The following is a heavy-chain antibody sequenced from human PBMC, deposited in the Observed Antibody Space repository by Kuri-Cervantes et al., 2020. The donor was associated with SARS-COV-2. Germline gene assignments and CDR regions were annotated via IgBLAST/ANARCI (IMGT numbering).Heavy chain of an antibody. CDR3: TKETGNTYGFDY. CDR1: GGSFRTFI. J-gene: IGHJ4*02. V-gene: IGHV1-69*13. CDR2: ISSLFGKA. Sequence: SVKVSCKTSGGSFRTFIISWVRQAPGQGLEWMGGISSLFGKANYTQKFQGRVTITADESMSTVYMEVSSLRFEDTAVYYCTKETGNTYGFDYWGQGTLVTVSS. D-gene: IGHD5-18*01.